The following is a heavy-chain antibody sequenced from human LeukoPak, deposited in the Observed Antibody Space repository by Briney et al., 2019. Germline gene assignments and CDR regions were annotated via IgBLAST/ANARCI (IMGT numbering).Heavy chain of an antibody. CDR3: ARGWARDGFNI. CDR2: TYYSSKWYS. D-gene: IGHD6-13*01. V-gene: IGHV6-1*01. J-gene: IGHJ3*02. CDR1: GDSSISKNA. Sequence: SQTLSLTCVISGDSSISKNAWNWVRQSPSGGLECLERTYYSSKWYSEYAGSVKSRITINVDTSKNQFSLQLNSVTPEDTAVYYCARGWARDGFNIWSQGTKVTVSS.